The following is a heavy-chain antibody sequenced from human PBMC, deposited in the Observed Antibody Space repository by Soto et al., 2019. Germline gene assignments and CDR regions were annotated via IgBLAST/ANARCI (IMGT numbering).Heavy chain of an antibody. CDR3: ARDWFDP. CDR2: TYYSGST. V-gene: IGHV4-39*02. CDR1: GGSISSSSYY. Sequence: QLQLQESGPGLVKPSETLSLTCTVSGGSISSSSYYWGWLRQPPGKGLEWIGRTYYSGSTYYNPSLKSRVTISVDTSKNHFSLKLSSVTAADTAVYYCARDWFDPWGQGTLVTVSS. J-gene: IGHJ5*02.